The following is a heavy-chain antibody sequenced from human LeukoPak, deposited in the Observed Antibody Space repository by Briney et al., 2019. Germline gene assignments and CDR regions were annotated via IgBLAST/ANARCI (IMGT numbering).Heavy chain of an antibody. CDR2: IYYSGST. J-gene: IGHJ4*02. V-gene: IGHV4-39*01. CDR1: GDSTSSDRYY. CDR3: ARGRPYSGGYHLDY. Sequence: PPETLSLTCTVSGDSTSSDRYYGGWVRQPPGKGLEWIGNIYYSGSTYYNPSLKSRVTMSVDTSKNQFFLKLNSVTAADTAVYYCARGRPYSGGYHLDYWGQGTLVTVSS. D-gene: IGHD1-26*01.